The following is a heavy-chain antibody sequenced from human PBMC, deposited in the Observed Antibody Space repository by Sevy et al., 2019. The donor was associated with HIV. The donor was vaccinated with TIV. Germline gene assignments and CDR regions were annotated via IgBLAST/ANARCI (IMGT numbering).Heavy chain of an antibody. D-gene: IGHD1-7*01. V-gene: IGHV1-2*06. Sequence: ASVKVSCKASGYTFTDDYLHWVRQVPGLGLEWMGRVYPNSGGTNYARKFQGRVTMTRDTPISTAYMELSRLRFDDTAVYYCARDGGGGTTNSGMDVWGQGTTVTVSS. J-gene: IGHJ6*02. CDR2: VYPNSGGT. CDR1: GYTFTDDY. CDR3: ARDGGGGTTNSGMDV.